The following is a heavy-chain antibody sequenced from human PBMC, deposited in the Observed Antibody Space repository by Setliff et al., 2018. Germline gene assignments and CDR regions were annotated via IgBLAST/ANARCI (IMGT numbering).Heavy chain of an antibody. CDR2: ISWDGGST. D-gene: IGHD3-10*01. Sequence: GESLKISCAASGFTFDDYTMHRVRQAPGKGLEWVSLISWDGGSTYYADSVKGRFTISRDNSKNSLYLQMNSLRTEDTALYYCAKDETLGYWGQGTLVTVSS. CDR1: GFTFDDYT. CDR3: AKDETLGY. J-gene: IGHJ4*02. V-gene: IGHV3-43*01.